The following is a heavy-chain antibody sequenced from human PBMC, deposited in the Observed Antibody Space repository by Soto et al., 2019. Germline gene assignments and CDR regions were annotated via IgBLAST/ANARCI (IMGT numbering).Heavy chain of an antibody. CDR2: IDPNGGRT. V-gene: IGHV1-46*01. D-gene: IGHD6-13*01. CDR3: ARASSWFVTDY. CDR1: GYTFTSTY. Sequence: ASVKVSCKASGYTFTSTYMHWVRQAPGQGLERMGVIDPNGGRTIYAEKFQGRLTLTRDTSTATDYMQLSSLRPEDTAMYYCARASSWFVTDYWGQGTLVTVSS. J-gene: IGHJ4*02.